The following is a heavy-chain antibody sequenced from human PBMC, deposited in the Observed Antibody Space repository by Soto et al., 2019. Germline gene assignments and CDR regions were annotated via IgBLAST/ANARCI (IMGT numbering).Heavy chain of an antibody. CDR1: GGSISSGGYS. Sequence: SETLSLTCAVSGGSISSGGYSRSWIRQPPGKGLEWIAYIYYSGTSYNPSLKSRVSISLETSKNQFSLKLSSVTAADKAVYYYARTYDGSGPNSGGYGFDIWGQGTMVTVSS. J-gene: IGHJ3*02. V-gene: IGHV4-61*08. CDR2: IYYSGT. D-gene: IGHD3-22*01. CDR3: ARTYDGSGPNSGGYGFDI.